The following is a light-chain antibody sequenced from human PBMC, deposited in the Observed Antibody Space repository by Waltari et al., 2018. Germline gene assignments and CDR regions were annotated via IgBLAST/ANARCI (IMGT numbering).Light chain of an antibody. V-gene: IGKV2-30*02. CDR2: KVS. CDR1: QSLVHSNGNSY. J-gene: IGKJ2*01. Sequence: SQSLVHSNGNSYVNWFQQGAGQSPRRLIYKVSNRESGVPDRFSGSGAGNYFTLKISRVEVEDVVVDDCMQATDWYTFGQGTKLEIK. CDR3: MQATDWYT.